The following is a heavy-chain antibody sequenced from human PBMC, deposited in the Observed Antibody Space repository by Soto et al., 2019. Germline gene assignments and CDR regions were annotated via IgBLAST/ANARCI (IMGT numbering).Heavy chain of an antibody. CDR1: GYTFTGYY. J-gene: IGHJ6*02. V-gene: IGHV1-2*02. CDR2: INPNSGGT. Sequence: ASVKVSCKASGYTFTGYYIHWVRQAPGQGLEWMGWINPNSGGTNYAQKFQGRVTMTRDTSISTAYMELSRLRSDDTAVYYCARDFLYIPVTGDYYGMDVWGQGTTVTVSS. D-gene: IGHD4-4*01. CDR3: ARDFLYIPVTGDYYGMDV.